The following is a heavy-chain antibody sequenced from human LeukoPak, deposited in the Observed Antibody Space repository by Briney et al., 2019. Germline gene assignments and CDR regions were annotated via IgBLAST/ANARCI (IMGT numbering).Heavy chain of an antibody. J-gene: IGHJ4*02. CDR1: GFTFSSYW. D-gene: IGHD3-10*01. CDR2: IKQDGSEE. Sequence: GGSLRLSCAASGFTFSSYWMSWVRQAPGKGLEWVANIKQDGSEEYYVDSVKGRFTISRDNAKNSLYLQMNSLRAEDTAVYYCARGYMVRGVIIPFWGQGTLVTVSS. V-gene: IGHV3-7*01. CDR3: ARGYMVRGVIIPF.